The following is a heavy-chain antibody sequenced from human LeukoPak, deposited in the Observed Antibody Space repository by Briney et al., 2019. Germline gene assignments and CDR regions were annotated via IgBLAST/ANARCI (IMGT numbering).Heavy chain of an antibody. CDR3: ARAGKTQLWLRGAFDY. CDR1: GGSFSGYC. CDR2: INHSGST. V-gene: IGHV4-34*01. J-gene: IGHJ4*02. D-gene: IGHD5-18*01. Sequence: SETLSLTCAVYGGSFSGYCWSWIRQPPGKGLEWIGEINHSGSTNYNPSLKSRVTISVDTSKNQFSLKLSSVTAADTAVYYCARAGKTQLWLRGAFDYWGQGTLVTVSS.